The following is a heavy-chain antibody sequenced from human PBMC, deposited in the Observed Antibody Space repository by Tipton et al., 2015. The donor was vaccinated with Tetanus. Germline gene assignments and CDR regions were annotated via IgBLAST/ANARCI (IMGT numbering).Heavy chain of an antibody. CDR3: AKDNGGYGDYYYYYGMDV. J-gene: IGHJ6*02. CDR2: ISSPGTTK. Sequence: SLRLSCVTSGFTFSSFAMSWVRQAPGKGLEWVSYISSPGTTKYYADSVKGRFTVSRDNAKSSLNLQMNSLRAEDTAVYYCAKDNGGYGDYYYYYGMDVWGQGTTVTVSS. CDR1: GFTFSSFA. V-gene: IGHV3-48*03. D-gene: IGHD4-17*01.